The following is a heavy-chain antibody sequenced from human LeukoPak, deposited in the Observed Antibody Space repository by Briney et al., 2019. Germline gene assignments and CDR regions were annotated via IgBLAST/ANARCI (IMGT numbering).Heavy chain of an antibody. Sequence: PSETLSLTCTVSGGSISSYYWSWIRQPPGQGLEWFGYIYYSGSTNYNPSLKSRVTISVDTSKNQFSLKLSSVTAADTAVYYCARVQSGDYVWGSYRPNYYYYYYMDVWGKGTTVTVSS. J-gene: IGHJ6*03. CDR1: GGSISSYY. CDR2: IYYSGST. D-gene: IGHD3-16*02. CDR3: ARVQSGDYVWGSYRPNYYYYYYMDV. V-gene: IGHV4-59*12.